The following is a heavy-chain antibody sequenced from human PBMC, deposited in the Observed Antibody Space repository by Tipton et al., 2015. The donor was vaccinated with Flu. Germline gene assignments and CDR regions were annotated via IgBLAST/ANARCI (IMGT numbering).Heavy chain of an antibody. CDR2: ISSSGSTI. V-gene: IGHV3-48*03. CDR1: GFTFSSYE. D-gene: IGHD2/OR15-2a*01. CDR3: AKMEDYCFQERCYLDAFDL. J-gene: IGHJ3*01. Sequence: VQLVQSGGGLVQPGGSLRLSCAASGFTFSSYEMNWVRQAPGKGLEWLSYISSSGSTISYADSVRGRFTISRDNAKNSLYLQMSSLRAEDTATYYCAKMEDYCFQERCYLDAFDLWGQGTTVTVSS.